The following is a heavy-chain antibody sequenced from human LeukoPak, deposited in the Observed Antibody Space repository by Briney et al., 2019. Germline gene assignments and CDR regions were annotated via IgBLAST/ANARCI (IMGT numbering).Heavy chain of an antibody. CDR1: DRSIRSGGNY. CDR3: ARVRACSSTSCYAVPPFQGFDP. V-gene: IGHV4-31*03. D-gene: IGHD2-2*01. CDR2: IYYSGST. J-gene: IGHJ5*02. Sequence: PSQTLSLTCNVSDRSIRSGGNYWSSIRQHPGKGLEWIGYIYYSGSTYYNPSLKSRVTISVDTSKNQFSLKLSSVTAADTAVYYCARVRACSSTSCYAVPPFQGFDPWGQGTLVTVSS.